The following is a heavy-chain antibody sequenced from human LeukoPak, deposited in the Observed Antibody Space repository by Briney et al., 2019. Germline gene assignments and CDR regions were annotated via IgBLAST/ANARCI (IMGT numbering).Heavy chain of an antibody. D-gene: IGHD3-3*01. CDR2: IRSDSTII. Sequence: QPGGSLRLSCAASGITFSTYWMNWVRKAPGKGLEWLSYIRSDSTIIDYADSVKGRFTISRDNDKNSLFLEMHSLRADDTAVYYCARAGSGYPAPDPFDYWGLGTLVTVST. CDR3: ARAGSGYPAPDPFDY. J-gene: IGHJ4*02. V-gene: IGHV3-48*01. CDR1: GITFSTYW.